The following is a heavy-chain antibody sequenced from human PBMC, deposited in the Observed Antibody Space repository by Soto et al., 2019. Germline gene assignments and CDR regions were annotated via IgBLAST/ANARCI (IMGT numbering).Heavy chain of an antibody. D-gene: IGHD2-15*01. CDR3: ARARAWYHNYYYGMDV. J-gene: IGHJ6*02. CDR2: IYHSGST. V-gene: IGHV4-4*02. Sequence: SETLSLTCAVSGGSISSSNWWSWVRQPPGKGLEWIGEIYHSGSTNYNPSLKSRVTISVDKSKNQFSLKLSSVTAADTAVYYCARARAWYHNYYYGMDVWGQGTTVTVSS. CDR1: GGSISSSNW.